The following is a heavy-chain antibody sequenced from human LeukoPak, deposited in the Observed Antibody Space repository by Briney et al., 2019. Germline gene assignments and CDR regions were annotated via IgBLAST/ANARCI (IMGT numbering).Heavy chain of an antibody. D-gene: IGHD3-10*01. J-gene: IGHJ4*02. CDR2: INHSGST. CDR1: GGSFSGYY. CDR3: ARSSRRFGGDY. V-gene: IGHV4-34*01. Sequence: PSETLSLTCAVYGGSFSGYYWSWIRQPPGKGLEWIGEINHSGSTNYNPSLKSRVTISVDTSKNQFSLKLSSVTAADTAVYYCARSSRRFGGDYWGQGTLVTVSS.